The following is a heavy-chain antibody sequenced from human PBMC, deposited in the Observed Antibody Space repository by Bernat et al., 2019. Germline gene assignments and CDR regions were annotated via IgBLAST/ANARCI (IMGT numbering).Heavy chain of an antibody. CDR2: IDEDGRTT. CDR1: GFSFRTYW. J-gene: IGHJ6*02. CDR3: ARASLTPYYFALDV. Sequence: EVQLLESGGGLVQPGGSLRLSCAASGFSFRTYWVHWVRQAPGEGLLWVSRIDEDGRTTTYADAVKGRFTISKDNAKNTVFLQMDSLSAEDTAVYYCARASLTPYYFALDVWGQGTTVTVSS. V-gene: IGHV3-74*02.